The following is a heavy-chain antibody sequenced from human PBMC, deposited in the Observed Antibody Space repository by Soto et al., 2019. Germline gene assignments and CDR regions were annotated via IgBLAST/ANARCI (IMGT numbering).Heavy chain of an antibody. CDR3: ARAIGADFFDY. Sequence: GGSLRLSCIASGFTFSNYAMSWVRQAPGKGLEWVSTISDNGANTFVGDSMKDHFDISRDNSKNTVFLHLSTVRAEDTAIYYCARAIGADFFDYWGQGTPVTVSS. D-gene: IGHD6-25*01. J-gene: IGHJ4*02. CDR1: GFTFSNYA. CDR2: ISDNGANT. V-gene: IGHV3-23*01.